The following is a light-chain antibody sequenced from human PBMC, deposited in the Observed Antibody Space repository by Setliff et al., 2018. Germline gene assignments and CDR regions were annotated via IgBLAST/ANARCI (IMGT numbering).Light chain of an antibody. V-gene: IGLV1-44*01. CDR1: SDNIGRNA. J-gene: IGLJ1*01. CDR2: GNF. Sequence: ALTQEASVSGTVGQKVTLSCTGESDNIGRNAVGWYQQSSHGAPKTVMLGNFLPSGIPDRFSGSKSGTTASLTISGLQLEDGADYYCSTWDYSLRTHVFGTGTKVTVL. CDR3: STWDYSLRTHV.